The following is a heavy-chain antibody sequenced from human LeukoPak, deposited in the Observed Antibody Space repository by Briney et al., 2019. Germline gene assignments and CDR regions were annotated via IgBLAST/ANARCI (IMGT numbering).Heavy chain of an antibody. Sequence: GGSLRLSCAASGSTFSSYEMNWLRQAPGKGLEWVSYISSSGSTIYYADSGKGRFTISRDNAKNSLYLQMKSLRAEDTAVYYCAELGITMIGGVWGKGTTVTISS. J-gene: IGHJ6*04. CDR2: ISSSGSTI. CDR3: AELGITMIGGV. D-gene: IGHD3-10*02. CDR1: GSTFSSYE. V-gene: IGHV3-48*03.